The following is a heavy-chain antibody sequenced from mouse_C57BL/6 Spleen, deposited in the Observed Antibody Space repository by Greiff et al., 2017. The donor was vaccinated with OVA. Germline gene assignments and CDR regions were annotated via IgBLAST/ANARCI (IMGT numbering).Heavy chain of an antibody. CDR3: ARSLSYYGSSYGFYFDY. Sequence: VQLQQSGPELVKPGASVKIPCKASGYTFTDYNMDWVKQSHGKSLEWIGDINPNNGGTIYNQKFKGKAPLTVDKSSSTAYMELRSLTSEDTAVYYCARSLSYYGSSYGFYFDYWGQGTTLTVSS. CDR2: INPNNGGT. J-gene: IGHJ2*01. CDR1: GYTFTDYN. D-gene: IGHD1-1*01. V-gene: IGHV1-18*01.